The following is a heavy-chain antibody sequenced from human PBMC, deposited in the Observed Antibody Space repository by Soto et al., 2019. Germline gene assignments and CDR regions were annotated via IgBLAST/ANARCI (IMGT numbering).Heavy chain of an antibody. D-gene: IGHD3-3*01. Sequence: SETLSLTCAVYGGSFSGYYWSWIRQPPGKGLEWIGEINHSGSTNYNPSLKSRVTISVDTSKNQFSLKLSSVTAADTAVYYCARGDLQQRRTYYDFWSGYSPGVGWFDPWGQGTLVTVSS. CDR1: GGSFSGYY. CDR3: ARGDLQQRRTYYDFWSGYSPGVGWFDP. V-gene: IGHV4-34*01. J-gene: IGHJ5*02. CDR2: INHSGST.